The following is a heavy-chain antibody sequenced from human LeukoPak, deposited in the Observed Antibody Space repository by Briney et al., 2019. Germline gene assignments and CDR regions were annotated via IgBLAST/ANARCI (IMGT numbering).Heavy chain of an antibody. V-gene: IGHV1-69*04. CDR3: ARWNYGSGSYYNVVYFDY. D-gene: IGHD3-10*01. J-gene: IGHJ4*02. CDR1: GGTFSSYA. Sequence: SVTVSFKASGGTFSSYAISWVRQAPGQGLEWMGRIIPILGIANYAQKFQGRVTITADKSTSTAYMELSSLSSEDTAVYYCARWNYGSGSYYNVVYFDYWGQGTLVTVSS. CDR2: IIPILGIA.